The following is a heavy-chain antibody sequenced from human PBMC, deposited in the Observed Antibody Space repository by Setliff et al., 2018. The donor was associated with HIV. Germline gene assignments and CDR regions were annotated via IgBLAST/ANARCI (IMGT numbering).Heavy chain of an antibody. CDR2: IRYDGSDK. Sequence: GGSLRLSCAASGFTFSSYGMHWVRQAPGKGLEWVTFIRYDGSDKYYADSVKGRFTISRDNSKNTLYLQMNSLRTEDTAVYYCAKNARDYYYYMDVWGKGTTVTVSS. CDR1: GFTFSSYG. CDR3: AKNARDYYYYMDV. V-gene: IGHV3-30*02. J-gene: IGHJ6*03.